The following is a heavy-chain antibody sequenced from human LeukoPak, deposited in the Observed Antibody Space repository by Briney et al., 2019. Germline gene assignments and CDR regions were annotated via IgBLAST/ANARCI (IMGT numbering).Heavy chain of an antibody. D-gene: IGHD3-9*01. Sequence: ASVTVSCKASGYSLTTYGITWVRQAPGQGLEWMGWISAYNGNTDHAQNLQGRVTMTTDTSTNTAYMELRSLRSDDTAVYYCARAPPYYDSLTGYYHPHYGMDVWGQGTTVTVSS. CDR3: ARAPPYYDSLTGYYHPHYGMDV. V-gene: IGHV1-18*01. CDR2: ISAYNGNT. CDR1: GYSLTTYG. J-gene: IGHJ6*02.